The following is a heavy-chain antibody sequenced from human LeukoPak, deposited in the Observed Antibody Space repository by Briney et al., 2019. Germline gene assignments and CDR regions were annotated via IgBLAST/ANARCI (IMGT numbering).Heavy chain of an antibody. CDR1: GGSISSSSYY. Sequence: SETLSLTCTVSGGSISSSSYYWGWIRQPPGKGLEWIGRIYYSGSTYYSPSLKSRVTISVDTSKNQFSLKLSSVTAADTAVYYCARSSANYYDSSGYYYVPPYYFDYWGQGTLVTVSS. CDR2: IYYSGST. J-gene: IGHJ4*02. D-gene: IGHD3-22*01. CDR3: ARSSANYYDSSGYYYVPPYYFDY. V-gene: IGHV4-39*01.